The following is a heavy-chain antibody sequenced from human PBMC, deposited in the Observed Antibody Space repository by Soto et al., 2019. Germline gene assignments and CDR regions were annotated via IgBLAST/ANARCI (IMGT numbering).Heavy chain of an antibody. CDR1: GGSISSYY. J-gene: IGHJ4*02. CDR3: ASGAIGGATPFFDY. Sequence: SETLSLTCTASGGSISSYYWIWIRHPPGKGLEWIGYIYYSGSTNYNPSLKSRVTISVDTSKNQFSLKLSSVTAADTAVYYCASGAIGGATPFFDYWGQGTLVTVSS. V-gene: IGHV4-59*01. CDR2: IYYSGST. D-gene: IGHD1-26*01.